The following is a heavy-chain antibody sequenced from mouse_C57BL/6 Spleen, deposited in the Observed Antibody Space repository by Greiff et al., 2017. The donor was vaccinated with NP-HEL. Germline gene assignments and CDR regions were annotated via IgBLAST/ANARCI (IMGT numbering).Heavy chain of an antibody. J-gene: IGHJ4*01. CDR2: IWRGGST. Sequence: VQLQQSGPGLVQPSQSLSITCTASGFSLTSYGVHWVRQSPGKGLEWLGVIWRGGSTDYNAAFMSRLSITKDNSKSQVFFKMNSLQADDTAIYCCAIKGAYDYGSSEPWGAMDYWGQGTSVTVSS. CDR3: AIKGAYDYGSSEPWGAMDY. D-gene: IGHD1-1*01. V-gene: IGHV2-5*01. CDR1: GFSLTSYG.